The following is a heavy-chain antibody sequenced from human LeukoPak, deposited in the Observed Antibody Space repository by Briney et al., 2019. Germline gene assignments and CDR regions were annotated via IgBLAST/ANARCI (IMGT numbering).Heavy chain of an antibody. CDR2: INPSGGST. V-gene: IGHV1-46*01. CDR1: GYTFTSYN. J-gene: IGHJ4*02. Sequence: ASVKVSCKASGYTFTSYNMHWVRQAPGQGLEWMGIINPSGGSTSYAQKFQGGVTMTRDTSTSTVYMELSSLRSEDTAVYYCARDSGSSWYRLWGQGTLVTVSS. D-gene: IGHD6-13*01. CDR3: ARDSGSSWYRL.